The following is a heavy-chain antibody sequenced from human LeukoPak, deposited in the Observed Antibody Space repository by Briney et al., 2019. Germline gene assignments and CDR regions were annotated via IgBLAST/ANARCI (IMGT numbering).Heavy chain of an antibody. CDR3: ARVVPAARSSGPPDY. CDR1: GYTFTSYG. V-gene: IGHV1-18*04. D-gene: IGHD2-2*01. J-gene: IGHJ4*02. Sequence: ASVKVSCKASGYTFTSYGISWVRQAPGQGLEWMGWISAYNSNTNYAQKLQGRVTMTTDTSTSAAYMELRSLRSDDTAVYYCARVVPAARSSGPPDYWGQGTLVTVSS. CDR2: ISAYNSNT.